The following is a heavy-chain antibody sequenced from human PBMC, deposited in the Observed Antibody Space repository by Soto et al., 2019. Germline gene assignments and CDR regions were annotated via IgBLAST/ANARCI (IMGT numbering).Heavy chain of an antibody. CDR3: ARVRRNDASDYYGMDV. V-gene: IGHV3-48*02. D-gene: IGHD1-1*01. Sequence: LRLSCAASGFSFSTSTMNWVRQAPGKGLEWVSYISSGSTTIYYADSVKGRFTISRDNGKNSLYLQMNSLRDEDTAVYYCARVRRNDASDYYGMDVWGQGTTVTVSS. J-gene: IGHJ6*02. CDR1: GFSFSTST. CDR2: ISSGSTTI.